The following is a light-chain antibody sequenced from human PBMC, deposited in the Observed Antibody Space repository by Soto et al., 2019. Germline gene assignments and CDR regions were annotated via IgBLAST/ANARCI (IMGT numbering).Light chain of an antibody. J-gene: IGKJ4*01. Sequence: DIQMTQSPSSLTASIGDRVTITCRANQHISNYVNWYQQRPGKAPRVLIFSASTLQSEVPSRFSGSGSGTDFTLTISSLEPEDFGIYFCQQSYSTPGALTFGGGTRVDIK. CDR3: QQSYSTPGALT. V-gene: IGKV1-39*01. CDR1: QHISNY. CDR2: SAS.